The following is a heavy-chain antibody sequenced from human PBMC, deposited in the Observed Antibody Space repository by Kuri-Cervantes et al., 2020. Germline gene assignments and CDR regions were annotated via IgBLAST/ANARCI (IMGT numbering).Heavy chain of an antibody. CDR1: GFTFSSYW. CDR3: ARMNYYYDSGGYSLVAFDI. V-gene: IGHV3-7*02. Sequence: ETLSLTCAASGFTFSSYWMSWVRQAPGKGLEWVANIKQDGSEKYYVDSVKGRFTISRDNAKNSLYLQMNSLRVEDTAVYYCARMNYYYDSGGYSLVAFDIWGQGTMVTVSS. CDR2: IKQDGSEK. D-gene: IGHD3-22*01. J-gene: IGHJ3*02.